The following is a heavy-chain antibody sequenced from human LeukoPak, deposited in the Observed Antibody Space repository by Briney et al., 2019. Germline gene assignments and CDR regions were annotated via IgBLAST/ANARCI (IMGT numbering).Heavy chain of an antibody. CDR3: ARGQIRSKDNWFDP. CDR1: GFTFSSYS. Sequence: GGSLRLSCAASGFTFSSYSMNWVRQAPGKGLEWVSSISSSSSYIYYADSVKGRFTISRDNAKNSLYLQMNSLRAEDTAVYYCARGQIRSKDNWFDPRGQGTLVTVSS. D-gene: IGHD2-2*01. J-gene: IGHJ5*02. CDR2: ISSSSSYI. V-gene: IGHV3-21*01.